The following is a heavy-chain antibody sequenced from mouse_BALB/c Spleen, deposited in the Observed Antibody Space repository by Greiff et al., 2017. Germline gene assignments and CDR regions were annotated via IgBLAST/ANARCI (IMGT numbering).Heavy chain of an antibody. CDR2: ISDGGSYT. V-gene: IGHV5-4*02. CDR3: ARERPYYRYDDAMDY. CDR1: GFTFSDYY. Sequence: EVKLVESGGGLVKPGGSLKLSCAASGFTFSDYYMYWVRQTPEKRLEWVATISDGGSYTYYPDSVKGRFTISRDNAKNNLYLQMSSLKSEDTAMYYCARERPYYRYDDAMDYWGQGTSVTVSS. D-gene: IGHD2-14*01. J-gene: IGHJ4*01.